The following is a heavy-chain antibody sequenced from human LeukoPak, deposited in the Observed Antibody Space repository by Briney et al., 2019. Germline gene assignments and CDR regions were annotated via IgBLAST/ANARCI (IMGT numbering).Heavy chain of an antibody. CDR3: ASLLGTAAAQGGVDY. J-gene: IGHJ4*02. D-gene: IGHD6-13*01. V-gene: IGHV4-34*01. CDR1: GGSFGGYY. Sequence: SETLSLTCAVYGGSFGGYYWSWIRQPPGKGLEWIGEINHSGSTNYNPSLKSRVTISVDTSKNQFSLKLSSVTAADTAVYYCASLLGTAAAQGGVDYWGQGTLVTVSS. CDR2: INHSGST.